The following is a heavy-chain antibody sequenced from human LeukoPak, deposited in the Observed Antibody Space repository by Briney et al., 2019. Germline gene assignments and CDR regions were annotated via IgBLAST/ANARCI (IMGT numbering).Heavy chain of an antibody. CDR2: IRYDGSNK. D-gene: IGHD3-10*01. J-gene: IGHJ6*03. CDR1: GFTFSSYG. CDR3: AKVDGSGSYLTSYYYYYMDV. Sequence: GGSLRLSCAASGFTFSSYGMHWVRQAPGKGLEWVAFIRYDGSNKYYADSVKGRFTISRDNSKNTLYLQMNSLRAEDTAVYYCAKVDGSGSYLTSYYYYYMDVWGKGTTVTISS. V-gene: IGHV3-30*02.